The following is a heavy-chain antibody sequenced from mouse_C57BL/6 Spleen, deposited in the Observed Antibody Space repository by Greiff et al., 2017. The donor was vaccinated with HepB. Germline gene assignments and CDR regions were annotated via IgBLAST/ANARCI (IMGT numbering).Heavy chain of an antibody. V-gene: IGHV3-6*01. J-gene: IGHJ3*01. Sequence: EVKLMESGPGLVKPSQSLSLTCSVTGYSITSGYYWNWIRQFPGNKLEWMGYISYDGSNNYNPSLKNRISITRDTSKNQFFLKLNSVTTEDTATYYCARDDDYDEGAWFAYWGQGTLVTVSA. CDR3: ARDDDYDEGAWFAY. D-gene: IGHD2-4*01. CDR2: ISYDGSN. CDR1: GYSITSGYY.